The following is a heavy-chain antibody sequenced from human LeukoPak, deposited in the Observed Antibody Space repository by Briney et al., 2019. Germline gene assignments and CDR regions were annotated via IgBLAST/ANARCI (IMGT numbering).Heavy chain of an antibody. CDR3: ARVTPPSNYYDSSGYIFDY. V-gene: IGHV1-69*05. CDR2: IIPIFGTA. D-gene: IGHD3-22*01. CDR1: GGTFSSYA. J-gene: IGHJ4*02. Sequence: SVKVSCKASGGTFSSYAISWVRQAPGQGLEWMGGIIPIFGTANYAQKFQGRVTITTDESTSTAYMELSSLRSEDTAVYYCARVTPPSNYYDSSGYIFDYWGQGTLVTVS.